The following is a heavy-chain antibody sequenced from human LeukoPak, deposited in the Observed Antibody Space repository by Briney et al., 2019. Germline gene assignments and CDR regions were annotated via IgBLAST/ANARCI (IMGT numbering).Heavy chain of an antibody. CDR3: ARQRRISSGPQPFDI. CDR1: GDSISGTTFY. Sequence: SSETLSLTCPLSGDSISGTTFYWGWIRQPPGKGLEWIASIYHPGSTYYSPSLESRVVISVDTSKNQFSLKLSSVTAADTAVYYCARQRRISSGPQPFDIWGQGSMVTVSS. D-gene: IGHD2-15*01. V-gene: IGHV4-39*01. CDR2: IYHPGST. J-gene: IGHJ3*02.